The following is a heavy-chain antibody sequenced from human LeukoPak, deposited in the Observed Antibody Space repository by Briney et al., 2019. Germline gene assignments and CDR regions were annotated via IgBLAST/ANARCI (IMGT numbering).Heavy chain of an antibody. J-gene: IGHJ4*02. CDR1: GGSVSSGSYY. CDR2: IYYSGST. V-gene: IGHV4-61*01. D-gene: IGHD6-19*01. Sequence: PSETLSLTCTVSGGSVSSGSYYWTWIRQPPGKGLEWIGYIYYSGSTKYNPSLKSRVTFSVDTSKNRFSLELSSVTAADTAVYYCARVGASGWFGYWGQGTLVTVSS. CDR3: ARVGASGWFGY.